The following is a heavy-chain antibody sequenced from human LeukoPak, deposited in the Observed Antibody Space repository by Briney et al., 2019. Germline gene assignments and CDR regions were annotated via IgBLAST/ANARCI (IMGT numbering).Heavy chain of an antibody. V-gene: IGHV3-23*01. CDR3: AKAGGGLGYCRSTSCAHGDY. J-gene: IGHJ4*02. CDR1: GFTFSSYA. CDR2: ISGRGGST. Sequence: GGSLRLSCAASGFTFSSYAMSWVRQAPGKGLEWVSAISGRGGSTYYADSVKGRFTISRDNSKNTLYLQMNSLRAEDTAVYYCAKAGGGLGYCRSTSCAHGDYWGQGTLVTVSS. D-gene: IGHD2-2*01.